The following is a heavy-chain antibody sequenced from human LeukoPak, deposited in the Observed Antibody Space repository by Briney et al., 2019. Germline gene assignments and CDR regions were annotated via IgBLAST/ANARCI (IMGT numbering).Heavy chain of an antibody. CDR3: ARAFLRGSFNWFDP. Sequence: ASVKVSCKTSGYTYTSYAMNWVRQAPGQGLEWMGWINTNTGNPTYAQGFTGRFVFSLDTSVSTAYLQISSLKAEDTAVYYCARAFLRGSFNWFDPWGQGTLVTVSS. V-gene: IGHV7-4-1*02. D-gene: IGHD1-26*01. CDR1: GYTYTSYA. J-gene: IGHJ5*02. CDR2: INTNTGNP.